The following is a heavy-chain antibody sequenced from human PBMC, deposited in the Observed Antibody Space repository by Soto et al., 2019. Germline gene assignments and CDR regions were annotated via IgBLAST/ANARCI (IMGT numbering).Heavy chain of an antibody. CDR2: ISYDGSNK. D-gene: IGHD3-3*01. V-gene: IGHV3-30-3*01. CDR1: GFTFSSYA. J-gene: IGHJ6*02. Sequence: GGSLRLSCAASGFTFSSYAMHWVRQAPGKGLEWVAVISYDGSNKYYADSVKGRFTISRDNSKNTLYLQMNSLRAEDTAVYYCARDYHYDFWSGYYIRYYYGMDVWGQGTTVTVSS. CDR3: ARDYHYDFWSGYYIRYYYGMDV.